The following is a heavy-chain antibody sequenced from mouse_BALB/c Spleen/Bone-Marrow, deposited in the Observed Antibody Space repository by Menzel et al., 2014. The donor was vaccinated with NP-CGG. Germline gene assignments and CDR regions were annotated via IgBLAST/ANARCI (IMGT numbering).Heavy chain of an antibody. CDR1: GYSITSDYA. V-gene: IGHV3-2*02. Sequence: DVQLVESGPGLVKPSQSLSLTCTVTGYSITSDYAWNWIRQFPGNKLEWMGYISYSANTNYNPSLKSRISITRDTSKNQFFLQLNSVTAEDTATYYCTRGTTAGFAYWGLGTLVTDPA. J-gene: IGHJ3*01. D-gene: IGHD1-2*01. CDR2: ISYSANT. CDR3: TRGTTAGFAY.